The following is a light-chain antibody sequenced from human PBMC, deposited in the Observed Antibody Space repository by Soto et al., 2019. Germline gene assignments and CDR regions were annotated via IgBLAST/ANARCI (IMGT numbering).Light chain of an antibody. CDR2: DNN. CDR3: GTWDSSLSAVI. Sequence: QSVLTQPPSVSAAPGQTVTISCSGSSSNIGNNYVSWYQQLPGTAPKLLIYDNNKRPSGIPDRFSGSKSGTSATLGITGLQTGDEADYYCGTWDSSLSAVIFGGGTKRPVL. J-gene: IGLJ2*01. CDR1: SSNIGNNY. V-gene: IGLV1-51*01.